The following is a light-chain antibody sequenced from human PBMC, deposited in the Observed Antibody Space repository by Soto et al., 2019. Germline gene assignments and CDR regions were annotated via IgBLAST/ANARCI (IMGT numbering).Light chain of an antibody. CDR2: GAS. V-gene: IGKV3-15*01. J-gene: IGKJ5*01. Sequence: EIRMTQSPATLSVSQGERATLSCRASQSVSSNLAWYQQKPGQAPSLLIYGASTRATGIAARFSGSGSGTEFTLTISSLQSEDFAVYYCQQYNNWPPITFGQGTRLEIK. CDR1: QSVSSN. CDR3: QQYNNWPPIT.